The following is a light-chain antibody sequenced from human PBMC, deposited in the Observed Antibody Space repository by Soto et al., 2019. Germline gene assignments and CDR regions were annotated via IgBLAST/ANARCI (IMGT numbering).Light chain of an antibody. CDR1: SIGIGGYNY. J-gene: IGLJ1*01. V-gene: IGLV2-11*01. CDR3: CSFAGSYTSYV. Sequence: QSALTQPRSVSGSPGQSVTISCTATSIGIGGYNYVSWYQLHPGKAPKLMIYDVSQRPSGVPDRFSGSKSGKTASLTISGLQAEDEADYYCCSFAGSYTSYVFGTGTKLTVL. CDR2: DVS.